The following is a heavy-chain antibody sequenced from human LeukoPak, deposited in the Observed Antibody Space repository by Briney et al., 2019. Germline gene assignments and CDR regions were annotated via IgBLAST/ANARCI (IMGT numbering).Heavy chain of an antibody. CDR2: IYYSGST. J-gene: IGHJ4*02. Sequence: SETLSLTCTVSGGSISSYYWSWLRQPPGKGLEWIGYIYYSGSTNYNPSLKSRVTISVDTSKNQFSPKLSSVTAADTAVYYCARGIAAAGIDYWGQGTLVTVSS. CDR1: GGSISSYY. V-gene: IGHV4-59*01. D-gene: IGHD6-13*01. CDR3: ARGIAAAGIDY.